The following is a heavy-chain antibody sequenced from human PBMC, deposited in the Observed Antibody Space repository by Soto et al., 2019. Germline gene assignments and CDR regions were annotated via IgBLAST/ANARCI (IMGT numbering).Heavy chain of an antibody. CDR2: ISKSSTTI. Sequence: LRLSCIASGFTLSTYSMTWVRQAPGKGLEWLSYISKSSTTINYADSVKGRFTISRDNAKNSVYLEMSSLRDEDSAVYYCARDPPNFYYYGMDVWGQGTTVTVS. CDR1: GFTLSTYS. CDR3: ARDPPNFYYYGMDV. V-gene: IGHV3-48*02. J-gene: IGHJ6*02.